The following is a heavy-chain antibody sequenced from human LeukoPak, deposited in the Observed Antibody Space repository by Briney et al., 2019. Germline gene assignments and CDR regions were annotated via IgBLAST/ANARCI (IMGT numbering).Heavy chain of an antibody. V-gene: IGHV4-59*08. CDR1: GGSISSYY. Sequence: SETLSLTCTVSGGSISSYYWSWIRQPPGKGLEWIGYIYYSGSTNYNPSLKSRVTISVDTSKNQFSPKLSSVTAADTAVYYCARPSITHYYDSSGYYPTPGYFQHWGQGTLVTVSS. D-gene: IGHD3-22*01. CDR2: IYYSGST. CDR3: ARPSITHYYDSSGYYPTPGYFQH. J-gene: IGHJ1*01.